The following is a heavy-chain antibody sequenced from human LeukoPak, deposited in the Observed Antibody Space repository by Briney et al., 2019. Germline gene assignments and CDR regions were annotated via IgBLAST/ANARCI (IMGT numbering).Heavy chain of an antibody. D-gene: IGHD3-3*01. J-gene: IGHJ4*02. CDR3: ARRIYDFWSGYGVITRIPYFDY. Sequence: SETLSLTCTVSGGSINSSSYYWGWIRQPPGKGLEWIGSIYYSGSTYYNPSLKSRVTLSVDTSKNQFSLKLSSVIAADTAVYYCARRIYDFWSGYGVITRIPYFDYWGQGTLVTVSS. CDR2: IYYSGST. V-gene: IGHV4-39*01. CDR1: GGSINSSSYY.